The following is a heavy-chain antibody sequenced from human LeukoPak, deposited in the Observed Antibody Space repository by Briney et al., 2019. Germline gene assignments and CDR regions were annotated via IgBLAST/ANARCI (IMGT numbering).Heavy chain of an antibody. D-gene: IGHD2-15*01. Sequence: PSETLSLTCSVSGGSISSYYWTWVRPPPGKGLEWIGYIYYSGSTNYNPSLKSRVTMSIDTSKNQFSLQLSSVTAADTAVYYCASALQGGFDYWGQGTLVTVSS. CDR1: GGSISSYY. J-gene: IGHJ4*02. CDR2: IYYSGST. CDR3: ASALQGGFDY. V-gene: IGHV4-59*01.